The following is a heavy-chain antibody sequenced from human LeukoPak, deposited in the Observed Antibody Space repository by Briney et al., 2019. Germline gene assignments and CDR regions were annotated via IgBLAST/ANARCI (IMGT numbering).Heavy chain of an antibody. J-gene: IGHJ6*03. CDR2: IRYDGSNK. CDR3: AMLDGYNSYYYYYMDV. D-gene: IGHD5-24*01. CDR1: GFTFSSYG. Sequence: PGGSLRLSCAASGFTFSSYGMHWVRQAPGKGLERVAFIRYDGSNKYYADSVKGRFTISRDNSKNTLYLQMNSLRAEDTAVYYCAMLDGYNSYYYYYMDVWGKGTTVTVSS. V-gene: IGHV3-30*02.